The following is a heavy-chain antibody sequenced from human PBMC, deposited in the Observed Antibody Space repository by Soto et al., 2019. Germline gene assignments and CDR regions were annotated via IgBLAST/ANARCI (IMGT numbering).Heavy chain of an antibody. D-gene: IGHD6-13*01. CDR2: ISPFNGNT. V-gene: IGHV1-18*01. CDR3: ARVLQQVVQYYYYYGMDV. CDR1: GYPFTHYG. Sequence: ASVKVSCKSSGYPFTHYGITWVRQAPGQGPEWMGWISPFNGNTNYGQTLQGRVTLTTDTSTSTVYMELSSLRSEDTAVYYCARVLQQVVQYYYYYGMDVWGQGTTVTVSS. J-gene: IGHJ6*02.